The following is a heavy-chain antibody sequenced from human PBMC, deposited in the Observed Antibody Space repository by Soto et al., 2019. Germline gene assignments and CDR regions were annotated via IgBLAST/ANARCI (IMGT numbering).Heavy chain of an antibody. CDR2: ISSSSSTI. J-gene: IGHJ6*02. CDR3: ARDLSDYGDYFYYYGMDV. V-gene: IGHV3-48*02. D-gene: IGHD4-17*01. CDR1: GFTFSSYS. Sequence: GGSLRLSCAASGFTFSSYSMNWVRQAPGKGLEWVSYISSSSSTIYYADSVKGRFTISRDNAKNSLYLQMNSLRDEDTAVYYCARDLSDYGDYFYYYGMDVWDQGTTVTVSS.